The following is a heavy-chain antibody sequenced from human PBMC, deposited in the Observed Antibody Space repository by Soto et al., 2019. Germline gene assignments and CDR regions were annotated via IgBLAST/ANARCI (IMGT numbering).Heavy chain of an antibody. CDR1: GFTVRRNY. J-gene: IGHJ6*02. CDR3: AKDGSYALVYYYYYGMDV. D-gene: IGHD1-26*01. CDR2: IHSDGDT. Sequence: GGSLRLSCEAAGFTVRRNYMRWVRQAPGKGLEWVSLIHSDGDTYYADSVRGRFTISRDNSKNTLYLQMNSLRAEDTAVYYCAKDGSYALVYYYYYGMDVWGQGTTVTVSS. V-gene: IGHV3-53*05.